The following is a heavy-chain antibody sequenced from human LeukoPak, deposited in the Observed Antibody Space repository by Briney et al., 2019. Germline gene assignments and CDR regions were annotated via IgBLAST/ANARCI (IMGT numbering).Heavy chain of an antibody. CDR1: GYTFTSYY. V-gene: IGHV1-46*01. Sequence: GASVKVSCKASGYTFTSYYMRWVRQAPGQGLEWMGIINPSGGSTSYAQKFQGRVTMTRDTSTSTVYMELSSLRSEDTAVYYCARAERITMIVVEYGYWGQGTLVTVSS. J-gene: IGHJ4*02. CDR2: INPSGGST. D-gene: IGHD3-22*01. CDR3: ARAERITMIVVEYGY.